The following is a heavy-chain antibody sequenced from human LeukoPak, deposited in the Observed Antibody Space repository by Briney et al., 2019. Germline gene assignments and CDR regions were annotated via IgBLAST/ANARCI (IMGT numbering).Heavy chain of an antibody. CDR2: IWYDASKK. Sequence: PGSSLGLSCAASVFSFSSYAMNWVRQAPGKGLEWVAVIWYDASKKYYGESVKGRFTISRDNSKNMVYLKMDSLRVEDTAVYYCAKARGGYGNSWLDPWGQGSLVVVSS. J-gene: IGHJ5*02. D-gene: IGHD5-18*01. CDR1: VFSFSSYA. CDR3: AKARGGYGNSWLDP. V-gene: IGHV3-33*03.